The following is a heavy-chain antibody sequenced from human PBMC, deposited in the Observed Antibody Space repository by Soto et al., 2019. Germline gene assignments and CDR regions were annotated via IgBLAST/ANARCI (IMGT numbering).Heavy chain of an antibody. D-gene: IGHD3-16*01. V-gene: IGHV4-59*12. Sequence: SETLSLTCTVSGGSISGYYWSWIRQPPGKGLEWIGYMYHTGSTVYNPSFKSRVTISVDTSKNQFSLKLSSVTAADTAVYYCDRVLGHWGQGTLVTVSS. CDR1: GGSISGYY. J-gene: IGHJ4*02. CDR3: DRVLGH. CDR2: MYHTGST.